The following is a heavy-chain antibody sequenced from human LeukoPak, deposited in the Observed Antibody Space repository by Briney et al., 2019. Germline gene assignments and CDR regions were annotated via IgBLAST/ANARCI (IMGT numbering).Heavy chain of an antibody. CDR1: GFTFSSYK. CDR2: ISDSSSYK. Sequence: GGSLRLSXAASGFTFSSYKMNWVRQAPGRGLEWVSSISDSSSYKYYADSVKGRFTISRDNDKNSLYLQMNSLRAEDTAVYYCARGGSYRPIGYWGQGTLVTVSS. D-gene: IGHD3-16*02. V-gene: IGHV3-21*01. CDR3: ARGGSYRPIGY. J-gene: IGHJ4*02.